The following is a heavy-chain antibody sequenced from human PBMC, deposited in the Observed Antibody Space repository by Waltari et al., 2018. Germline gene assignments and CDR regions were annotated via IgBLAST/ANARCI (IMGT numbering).Heavy chain of an antibody. J-gene: IGHJ1*01. CDR3: AGYRRPDRAMIEV. Sequence: QVQLQESGPGLVKDSETLSLTCTVSGGSFSTYHWSWIRQPAGKGLEWIGRISTSGNTIYNPSLKGRVAMAVDTSKNQFSLMLTSTTAADTAMYYCAGYRRPDRAMIEVWGQGTLVTVSS. D-gene: IGHD5-12*01. CDR2: ISTSGNT. CDR1: GGSFSTYH. V-gene: IGHV4-4*07.